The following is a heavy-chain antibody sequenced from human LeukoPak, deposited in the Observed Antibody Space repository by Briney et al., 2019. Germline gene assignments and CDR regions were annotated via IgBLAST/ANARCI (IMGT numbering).Heavy chain of an antibody. V-gene: IGHV1-18*04. D-gene: IGHD2-2*01. J-gene: IGHJ4*02. Sequence: ASVKVSCKASGYTSTSYGFSWVRQAPGQGLEWMGWISTYNGITIYAQKLQGRVTMTADTSTSTAYMELRSLRSDDTAVYYCARAQYCSSTSCFLLGYWGQGTLVTVSS. CDR3: ARAQYCSSTSCFLLGY. CDR2: ISTYNGIT. CDR1: GYTSTSYG.